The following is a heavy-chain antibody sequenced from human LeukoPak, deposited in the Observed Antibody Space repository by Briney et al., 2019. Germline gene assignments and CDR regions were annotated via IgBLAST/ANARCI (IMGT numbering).Heavy chain of an antibody. CDR2: IYPSDSDT. D-gene: IGHD5-12*01. V-gene: IGHV5-51*01. CDR3: ARLWTGYSGLFDF. CDR1: GNTFSIYW. J-gene: IGHJ4*02. Sequence: GESLKISCKGSGNTFSIYWIGWVRHVPGKGLEYMGIIYPSDSDTRYSPSFQGQVTISADKSNSSAYLQWSSLEASDSAIYYCARLWTGYSGLFDFWGQGTQVTVSS.